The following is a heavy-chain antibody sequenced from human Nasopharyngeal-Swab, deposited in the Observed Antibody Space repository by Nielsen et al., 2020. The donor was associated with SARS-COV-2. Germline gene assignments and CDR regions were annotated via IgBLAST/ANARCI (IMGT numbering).Heavy chain of an antibody. CDR2: IYYSGST. J-gene: IGHJ4*02. CDR1: GGSISSSSYY. CDR3: ARLGFSGSYDY. V-gene: IGHV4-39*01. Sequence: SETLSLTCTVSGGSISSSSYYWGWIRQPPGKGLEWIGSIYYSGSTYYNPSLKSRVTKSVDTSKNQFSLKLSSVTAADTAVYYCARLGFSGSYDYWGQGTLVTVSS. D-gene: IGHD1-26*01.